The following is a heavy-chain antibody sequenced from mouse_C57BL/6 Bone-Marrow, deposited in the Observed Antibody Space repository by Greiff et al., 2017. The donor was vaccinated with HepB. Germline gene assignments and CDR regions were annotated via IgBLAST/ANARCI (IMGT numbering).Heavy chain of an antibody. CDR2: IYPSDSET. V-gene: IGHV1-61*01. CDR3: ARSPNWDYFDY. Sequence: QVQLQQPGAELVRPGSSVKLYCKASGYTFTSYWMDWVKQRPGQGLEWIGNIYPSDSETHYNQKFKDKATLTVDKSSSTAYMQLSSLTSEDSAVYYCARSPNWDYFDYWGQGTTLTVSS. J-gene: IGHJ2*01. CDR1: GYTFTSYW. D-gene: IGHD4-1*01.